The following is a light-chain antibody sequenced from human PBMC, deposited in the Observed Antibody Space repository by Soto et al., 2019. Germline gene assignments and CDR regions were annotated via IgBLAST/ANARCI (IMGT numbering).Light chain of an antibody. Sequence: QMTPSPSTLSASVGDRVTVTCRASQSISSWLAWYQQKPGKAPKLLIYDASSLESGVPSRFSGCGSGTDFTLTISSLQPDDFATYYCLQYNTYSTFGQGTKVDIK. V-gene: IGKV1-5*01. J-gene: IGKJ1*01. CDR3: LQYNTYST. CDR2: DAS. CDR1: QSISSW.